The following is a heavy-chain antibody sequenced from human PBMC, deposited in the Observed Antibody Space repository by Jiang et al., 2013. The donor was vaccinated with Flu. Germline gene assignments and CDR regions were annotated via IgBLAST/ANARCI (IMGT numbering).Heavy chain of an antibody. CDR1: GGSIISRNYY. D-gene: IGHD2-15*01. CDR2: IHYSGNT. CDR3: ARRPIDDGFDI. Sequence: GPGLVKPSQTLSLTCTVSGGSIISRNYYWSWIRQHPVKGLEWIGYIHYSGNTYYNPSLQSLGAISVDTSKNQFSLKLNSVTAADTAVYYCARRPIDDGFDIWGQGTMLTVSS. J-gene: IGHJ3*02. V-gene: IGHV4-31*01.